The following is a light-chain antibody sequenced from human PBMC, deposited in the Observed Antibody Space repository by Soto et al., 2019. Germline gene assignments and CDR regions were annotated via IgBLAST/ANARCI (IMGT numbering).Light chain of an antibody. CDR1: QSFISVH. J-gene: IGKJ4*01. CDR2: DAS. V-gene: IGKV3-20*01. Sequence: DIVLTQSPGTLSLSPGERASLSCRASQSFISVHLALYQQKPGQAPRLLIFDASSSATGIPDRFSGSGSGTDFSLTSSRLDPEDFAVYYCQQYSSSLTFGGGTKVDI. CDR3: QQYSSSLT.